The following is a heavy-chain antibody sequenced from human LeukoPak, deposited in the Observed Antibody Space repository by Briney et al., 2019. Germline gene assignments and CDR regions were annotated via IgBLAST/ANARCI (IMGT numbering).Heavy chain of an antibody. V-gene: IGHV4-59*08. CDR1: GGFISSYY. D-gene: IGHD6-13*01. J-gene: IGHJ5*02. Sequence: SETLSLTCIVSGGFISSYYWSWIRQPPGKGLEWIGYIYYSGSTNYNPSLKSRVTISVDTSKNQFSLKLSSVTAADTAVYYCARLGRAYSSSWGNWFDPWGQGTLVTVSS. CDR3: ARLGRAYSSSWGNWFDP. CDR2: IYYSGST.